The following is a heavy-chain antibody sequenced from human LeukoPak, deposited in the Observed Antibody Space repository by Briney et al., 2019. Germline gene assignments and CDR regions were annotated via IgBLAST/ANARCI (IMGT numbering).Heavy chain of an antibody. Sequence: GGSLRLSCAASGFTFDDYAMHWVRQAPGKGLEWVSLISWDGGSTYYADSVKGRFTISRDNSKNSLYLQMNSLRAEDTALYYCAKGQEDPEGYYFDYWGQRTPVTVSS. CDR1: GFTFDDYA. CDR3: AKGQEDPEGYYFDY. J-gene: IGHJ4*02. CDR2: ISWDGGST. D-gene: IGHD1-14*01. V-gene: IGHV3-43D*03.